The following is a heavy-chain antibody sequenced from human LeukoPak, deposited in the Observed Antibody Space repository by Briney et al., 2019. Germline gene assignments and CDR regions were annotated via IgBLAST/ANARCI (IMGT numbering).Heavy chain of an antibody. CDR2: IEPDGSKT. J-gene: IGHJ4*02. D-gene: IGHD1-20*01. Sequence: PGGSLRLSCAASRFTFTNYRMGWVRQAPGKGLEWVANIEPDGSKTYYVGSVRGRSTISRDNAKNLLYLHMNSLRAEDTAVYYCARITGTFDYWGQGTLVTVSS. CDR3: ARITGTFDY. CDR1: RFTFTNYR. V-gene: IGHV3-7*01.